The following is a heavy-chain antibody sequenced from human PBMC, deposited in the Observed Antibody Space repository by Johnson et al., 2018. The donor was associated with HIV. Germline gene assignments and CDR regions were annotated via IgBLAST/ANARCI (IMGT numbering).Heavy chain of an antibody. CDR3: AKDVGNYWPDAFDI. CDR1: GFTFSNYG. Sequence: QVQLVESGGGLVQPGGSLRLSCAASGFTFSNYGIHWVRQAPGRGLEWVTFIQYDGTKVYYADSVKGRFTSARDNSKNMLYLQMNNLRVEDTAVYYCAKDVGNYWPDAFDIWGQGTMVTVSS. CDR2: IQYDGTKV. J-gene: IGHJ3*02. D-gene: IGHD3-3*01. V-gene: IGHV3-30*02.